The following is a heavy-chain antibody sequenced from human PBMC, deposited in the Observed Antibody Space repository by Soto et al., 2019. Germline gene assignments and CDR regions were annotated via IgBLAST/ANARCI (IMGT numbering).Heavy chain of an antibody. V-gene: IGHV1-2*04. CDR1: GYSFTVYK. D-gene: IGHD4-17*01. CDR3: ATWVDYGDFEGFDF. CDR2: VDPNGGGS. J-gene: IGHJ4*02. Sequence: ASVKVSCKTSGYSFTVYKLHWVRQAPGQGLEWMGWVDPNGGGSNSAQKFQGSVTMTWDTSITTAYLDLTRLTTNDTATYFCATWVDYGDFEGFDFWGQ.